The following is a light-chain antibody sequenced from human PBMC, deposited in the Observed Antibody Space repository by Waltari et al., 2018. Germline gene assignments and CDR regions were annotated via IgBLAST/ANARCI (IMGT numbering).Light chain of an antibody. CDR3: SSRDSSGEVV. V-gene: IGLV3-19*01. CDR2: SNN. J-gene: IGLJ3*02. CDR1: SLRDSS. Sequence: SSELTQAPAVSVALGQTVRITCQGDSLRDSSAVWYQQKPRQAPVLVMYSNNHRPSGIPDRFSGSSSGNTGSLTITGAQAEDEADYHCSSRDSSGEVVFGGGTKLTVL.